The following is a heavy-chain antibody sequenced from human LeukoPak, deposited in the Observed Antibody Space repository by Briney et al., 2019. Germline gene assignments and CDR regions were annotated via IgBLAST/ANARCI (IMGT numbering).Heavy chain of an antibody. V-gene: IGHV3-21*01. CDR3: ARDTSGYSSRLHY. CDR2: ISSTSSYI. D-gene: IGHD3-22*01. Sequence: GGSLRLSCAASGFTFSSYTMNWVRHAPGKGLEWVSSISSTSSYISYADSLKGRFTISRDNGKNSLFLQMNSLRADDTAVYYCARDTSGYSSRLHYWGQGTLVTVSS. CDR1: GFTFSSYT. J-gene: IGHJ4*02.